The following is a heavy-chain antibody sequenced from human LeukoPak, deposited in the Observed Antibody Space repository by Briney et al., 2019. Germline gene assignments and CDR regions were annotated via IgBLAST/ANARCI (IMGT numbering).Heavy chain of an antibody. D-gene: IGHD3-3*01. J-gene: IGHJ6*03. CDR1: GFTFSSYW. CDR3: ARSINDFWSGYYGYYYMDV. Sequence: GGSLRLSCAASGFTFSSYWMHWVRQAPGKGLVWVSRINSDGSSTSYADSVKGRFTISRDNDKNTLYLQMNSLRAEDTAVYYCARSINDFWSGYYGYYYMDVWGKGTTVTVS. V-gene: IGHV3-74*01. CDR2: INSDGSST.